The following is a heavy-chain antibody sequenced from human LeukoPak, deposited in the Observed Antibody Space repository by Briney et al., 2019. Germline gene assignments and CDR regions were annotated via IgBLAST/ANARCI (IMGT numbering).Heavy chain of an antibody. CDR3: VRDDYDSSTYYGAFWFDP. J-gene: IGHJ5*02. V-gene: IGHV4-61*02. Sequence: PSETLSLTCTVSGVSISSGSFYWSWIRQPAGKGLEWIGRIYTNENTYYNPSLKSRVSMSVDTSKNQFSLKLSSMTAADTAVYYCVRDDYDSSTYYGAFWFDPWGQGILVTVAS. D-gene: IGHD3-22*01. CDR1: GVSISSGSFY. CDR2: IYTNENT.